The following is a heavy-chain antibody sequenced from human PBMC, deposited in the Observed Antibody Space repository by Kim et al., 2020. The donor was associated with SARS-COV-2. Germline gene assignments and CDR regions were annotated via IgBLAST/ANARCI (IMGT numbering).Heavy chain of an antibody. D-gene: IGHD5-12*01. V-gene: IGHV1-69*04. Sequence: SVKVSCKASGGTFSSYAISWVRQAPGQGLEWMGRIIPILGIANYAQKFQGRVTITADKSTSTAYMELSSLRSEETAVYYCASPTGYSGYDNWFDPWGQGTLVTVSS. CDR1: GGTFSSYA. CDR3: ASPTGYSGYDNWFDP. J-gene: IGHJ5*02. CDR2: IIPILGIA.